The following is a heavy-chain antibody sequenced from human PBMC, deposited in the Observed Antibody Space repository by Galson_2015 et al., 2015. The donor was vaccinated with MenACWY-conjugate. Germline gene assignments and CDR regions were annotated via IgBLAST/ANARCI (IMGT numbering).Heavy chain of an antibody. CDR1: GGPISTSNPY. J-gene: IGHJ5*02. D-gene: IGHD3-10*01. Sequence: ETLSLTCTVSGGPISTSNPYWAWIRQPPGKGLEWIANIYYGGNTWYNPSLKSRVTISLDTSKNQVSLNLSSVTAADTAIYCCAAPHTGWGEGSGFDPWGQGTPVTVSS. CDR2: IYYGGNT. V-gene: IGHV4-39*07. CDR3: AAPHTGWGEGSGFDP.